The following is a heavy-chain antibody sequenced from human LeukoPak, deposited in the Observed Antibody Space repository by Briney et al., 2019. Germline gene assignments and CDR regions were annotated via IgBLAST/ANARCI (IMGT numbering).Heavy chain of an antibody. CDR1: GFTFSSYG. CDR3: GKYSDYGDYLDWFVP. D-gene: IGHD4-17*01. J-gene: IGHJ5*02. CDR2: ISYHGTNK. Sequence: PGGSLRLSCAASGFTFSSYGMHWVRQAPGKGLEWVAVISYHGTNKYYADSVEGRFTISRDNSKNTLYLQMNSLRAEDTAVSYCGKYSDYGDYLDWFVPWGQGTLVTVSS. V-gene: IGHV3-30*18.